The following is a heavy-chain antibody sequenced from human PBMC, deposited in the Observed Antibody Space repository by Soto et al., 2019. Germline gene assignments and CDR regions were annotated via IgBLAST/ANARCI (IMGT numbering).Heavy chain of an antibody. V-gene: IGHV3-23*01. CDR3: AKVGSSWYKYNWFDP. Sequence: GGSLRLSCVASGFIFSSYAMSWVRQAPGKGLEWVSAISGSGGSTDHADSVKGRFTISRDNSKNTLYLQMNSLRAEDTAVYYCAKVGSSWYKYNWFDPWGQGTLVTVSS. CDR1: GFIFSSYA. CDR2: ISGSGGST. J-gene: IGHJ5*02. D-gene: IGHD6-13*01.